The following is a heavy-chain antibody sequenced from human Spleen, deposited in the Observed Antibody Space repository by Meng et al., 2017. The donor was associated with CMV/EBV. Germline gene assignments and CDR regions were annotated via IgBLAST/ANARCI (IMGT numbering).Heavy chain of an antibody. Sequence: SGYTFNNYYMHWVRQAPGQGLEWMGIINPSGGNTIYAQKFQGRVTMTRDTSTSTVYMELSSLRSEDTAVYYCARAFLGELSGWFDPWGQGTLVTVSS. V-gene: IGHV1-46*02. CDR3: ARAFLGELSGWFDP. J-gene: IGHJ5*02. D-gene: IGHD3-16*02. CDR2: INPSGGNT. CDR1: GYTFNNYY.